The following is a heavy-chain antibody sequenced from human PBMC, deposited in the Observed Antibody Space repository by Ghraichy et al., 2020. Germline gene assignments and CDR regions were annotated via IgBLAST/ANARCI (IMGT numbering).Heavy chain of an antibody. D-gene: IGHD3-16*01. Sequence: GESLNISCAASGFTFSTYAMSWVRQAPGGGLGWVSAISGCAAITYDEDSVKGRFTISKDNSKNTPYLQMNSLRVEDTAFYYCEKDLTPGVYWGQGSLVTVSS. V-gene: IGHV3-23*01. CDR1: GFTFSTYA. CDR2: ISGCAAIT. CDR3: EKDLTPGVY. J-gene: IGHJ4*02.